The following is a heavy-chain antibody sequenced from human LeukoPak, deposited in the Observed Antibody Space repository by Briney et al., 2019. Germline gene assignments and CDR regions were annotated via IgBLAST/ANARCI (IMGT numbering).Heavy chain of an antibody. J-gene: IGHJ4*02. CDR1: GFTFSAYV. Sequence: GGSLRLSCAASGFTFSAYVMHWVRQAPGKGLEWVAVISYDGSNKNYADSVKGRFTISRDNSKNTLYLQMNSLRAEDTAVYYCARGGQPAFDYWGQGTLVTVSS. CDR2: ISYDGSNK. V-gene: IGHV3-30*03. CDR3: ARGGQPAFDY.